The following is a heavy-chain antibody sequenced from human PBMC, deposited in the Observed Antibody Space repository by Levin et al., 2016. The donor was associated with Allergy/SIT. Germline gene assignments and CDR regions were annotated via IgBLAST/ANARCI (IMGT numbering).Heavy chain of an antibody. CDR2: VYPGDSDT. J-gene: IGHJ5*02. D-gene: IGHD3-3*01. CDR3: ARGDFWSGLAKTTWFDP. CDR1: GYSFSTYW. Sequence: GESLKISCKGSGYSFSTYWIGWVRQMPGKGLEWMGIVYPGDSDTRYSPSFQGQVTISADKSISTAYLQWSSLKASDTAIYYCARGDFWSGLAKTTWFDPWGQGTLVTVSS. V-gene: IGHV5-51*01.